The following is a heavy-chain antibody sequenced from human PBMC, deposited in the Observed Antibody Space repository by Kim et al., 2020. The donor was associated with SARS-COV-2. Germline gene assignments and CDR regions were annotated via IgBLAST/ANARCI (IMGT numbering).Heavy chain of an antibody. D-gene: IGHD6-25*01. CDR1: GGSISSYY. Sequence: SETLSLTCTVSGGSISSYYWSWIRQSPGKGLEWIGDIYYSGVTNYNPSLKSRVTMSIDTSRNQFFLRLRSVSAADTAVYYCAKNRESGYMSFDSWGQGTLVTVSP. V-gene: IGHV4-59*13. CDR2: IYYSGVT. J-gene: IGHJ4*02. CDR3: AKNRESGYMSFDS.